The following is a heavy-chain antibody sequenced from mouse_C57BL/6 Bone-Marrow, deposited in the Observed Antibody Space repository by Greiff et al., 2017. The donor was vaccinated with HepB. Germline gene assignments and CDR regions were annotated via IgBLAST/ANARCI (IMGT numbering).Heavy chain of an antibody. CDR2: IWRGGST. D-gene: IGHD2-5*01. CDR1: GFSLTSYG. J-gene: IGHJ4*01. Sequence: QVQLKESGPGLVQPSQSLSITCTVSGFSLTSYGVHWVRQSPGKGLEWLGVIWRGGSTDYNAAFMSRLSITKDNSKSQVFFKMNSLQADDTAIYYCAKRGSYSNYESAMDYWGQGTSVTVSS. V-gene: IGHV2-5*01. CDR3: AKRGSYSNYESAMDY.